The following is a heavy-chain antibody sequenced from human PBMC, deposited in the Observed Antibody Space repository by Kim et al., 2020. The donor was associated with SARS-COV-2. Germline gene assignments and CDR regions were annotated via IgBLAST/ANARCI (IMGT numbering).Heavy chain of an antibody. D-gene: IGHD3-22*01. CDR3: ARDALSYYDSSGYRYGMDV. J-gene: IGHJ6*02. Sequence: SRVTISVDTSKNQFSLKLSSVTAADTAVYYCARDALSYYDSSGYRYGMDVWGQGTTVTVSS. V-gene: IGHV4-59*01.